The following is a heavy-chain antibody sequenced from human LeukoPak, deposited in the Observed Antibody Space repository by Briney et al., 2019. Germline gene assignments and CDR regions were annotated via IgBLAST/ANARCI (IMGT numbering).Heavy chain of an antibody. CDR2: ISYDGNNQ. D-gene: IGHD3-10*01. V-gene: IGHV3-30*03. CDR3: VALLRGIGY. J-gene: IGHJ4*02. CDR1: GFTFSSYG. Sequence: GGSLRLSCAASGFTFSSYGMHWVRQAPGKGLEWVAVISYDGNNQYYGDSVKGRFTISRDRSRNTVDLQMNSLRGDDTAVYYCVALLRGIGYWGQGTLVTVSS.